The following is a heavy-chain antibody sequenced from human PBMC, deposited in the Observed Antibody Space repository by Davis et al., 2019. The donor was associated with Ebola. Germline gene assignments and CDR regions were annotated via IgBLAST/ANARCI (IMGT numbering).Heavy chain of an antibody. V-gene: IGHV4-59*01. Sequence: SETLSLTCTVPGGSISSYYWSWIRQLPGKGLEWIGYIYYSGSTNYNPSLKSRVTISVDTSKNQFSLKLSSVTAADTAVYYCARAGDGYNLGYYFDYWGQGTLVTVSS. CDR3: ARAGDGYNLGYYFDY. D-gene: IGHD5-24*01. CDR2: IYYSGST. CDR1: GGSISSYY. J-gene: IGHJ4*02.